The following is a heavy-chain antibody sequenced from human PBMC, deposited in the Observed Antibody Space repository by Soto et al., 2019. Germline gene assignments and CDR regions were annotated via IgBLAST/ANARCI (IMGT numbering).Heavy chain of an antibody. CDR3: ARDFYPQAYYFGY. CDR2: ISGLDGKT. Sequence: QVQLVQSGAEVKEPGASVKVSCKASGYTFHNHGISWVRQAPGQGLEWLGWISGLDGKTKYAQRLQGRLTMTTDTATSTAYMELRSLRSDDTAVYYWARDFYPQAYYFGYCGERTLVTVSS. V-gene: IGHV1-18*04. CDR1: GYTFHNHG. J-gene: IGHJ4*02.